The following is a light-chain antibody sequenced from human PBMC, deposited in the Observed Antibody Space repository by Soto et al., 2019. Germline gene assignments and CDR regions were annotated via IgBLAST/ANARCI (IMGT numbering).Light chain of an antibody. V-gene: IGKV3D-15*01. CDR1: QSVRSH. CDR3: QQYSDWPLT. Sequence: EIVLTQSPATLSLSPGERATLSCRASQSVRSHLAWFQQKPGQAPRLLMYGVSTRATGMPDRFSGSGSGTEFTLIISSRHSEDCAVYYCQQYSDWPLTFGGGTKVEIK. J-gene: IGKJ4*01. CDR2: GVS.